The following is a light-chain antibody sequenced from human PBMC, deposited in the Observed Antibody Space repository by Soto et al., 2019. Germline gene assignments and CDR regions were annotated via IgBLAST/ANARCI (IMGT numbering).Light chain of an antibody. J-gene: IGLJ1*01. Sequence: QSLLNQPASVSGSPGQSITISCTGTISDVGTYNYVSWYQQHSGKAPKLMIYEVSNRPSGVSNRFSGSKSGNTASLTISGLQAEDEADYYCSAYTSSLTLSVFGSGTKVTVL. CDR3: SAYTSSLTLSV. CDR2: EVS. CDR1: ISDVGTYNY. V-gene: IGLV2-14*01.